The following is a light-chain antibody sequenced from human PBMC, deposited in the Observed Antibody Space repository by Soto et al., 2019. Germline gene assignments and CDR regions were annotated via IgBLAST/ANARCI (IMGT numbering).Light chain of an antibody. Sequence: EIVLTQSPATLSLSPGERATLSCRATQSVSPYLALYQQKPRRPPRLLFYDASKRATGIPARFSGSGSGTGFTLTISSLEPEDFAVYYCQQRSKWPITFGQGTRLEIK. CDR2: DAS. J-gene: IGKJ5*01. CDR1: QSVSPY. CDR3: QQRSKWPIT. V-gene: IGKV3-11*01.